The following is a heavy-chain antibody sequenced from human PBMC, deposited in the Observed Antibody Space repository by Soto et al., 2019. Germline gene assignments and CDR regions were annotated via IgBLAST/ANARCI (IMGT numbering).Heavy chain of an antibody. Sequence: GGSLRLSCAASGFSFGNYLMDWVRQAPGKGLEWVANINQDGIERHYVDSVKGRFTISRDNAKNSLYLQMSSLTAEDSALYYCARSLDYWGQGT. CDR1: GFSFGNYL. CDR2: INQDGIER. CDR3: ARSLDY. V-gene: IGHV3-7*01. J-gene: IGHJ4*02.